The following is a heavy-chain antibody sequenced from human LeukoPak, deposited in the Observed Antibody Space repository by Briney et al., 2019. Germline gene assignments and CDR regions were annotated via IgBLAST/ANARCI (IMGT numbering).Heavy chain of an antibody. D-gene: IGHD6-13*01. Sequence: NSSETLSLTYTVSGGSIGYSYWSWIRQPPGRGLEWIGYVYYSGTTDYNPSLKSRVTISVDTSKNQFSLNLSSVTAADTAIYYCASGLTYSSSYYWFDPWGQGTLVTVSS. CDR2: VYYSGTT. V-gene: IGHV4-59*01. CDR1: GGSIGYSY. CDR3: ASGLTYSSSYYWFDP. J-gene: IGHJ5*02.